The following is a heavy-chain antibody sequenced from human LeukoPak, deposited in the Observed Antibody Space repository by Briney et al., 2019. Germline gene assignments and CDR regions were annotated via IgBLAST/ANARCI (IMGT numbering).Heavy chain of an antibody. D-gene: IGHD3-16*01. V-gene: IGHV3-48*03. Sequence: GGSLRLSCAASGFTFSNYEVHWVRQAPGKGLEWVSYISTSGSTIYYPDSVKGRFTISRDNAKNSLYLQMNSLRAEDTAVYYCAKIARDLGGFFDYWGQGTLVTVSS. CDR3: AKIARDLGGFFDY. CDR1: GFTFSNYE. J-gene: IGHJ4*02. CDR2: ISTSGSTI.